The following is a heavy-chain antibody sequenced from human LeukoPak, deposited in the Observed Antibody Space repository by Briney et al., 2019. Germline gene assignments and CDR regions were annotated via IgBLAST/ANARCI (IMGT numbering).Heavy chain of an antibody. Sequence: GESLKISCKSSGYDFATYWIGWVRHMPGIGLEWMGIIYPADSDTRYSPSLQGQVTISADESINTAYLQWSSLKASDTAMYYCARSMGSYGYDAFDIWGQGTMVTVSS. V-gene: IGHV5-51*01. CDR2: IYPADSDT. D-gene: IGHD3-16*01. CDR3: ARSMGSYGYDAFDI. CDR1: GYDFATYW. J-gene: IGHJ3*02.